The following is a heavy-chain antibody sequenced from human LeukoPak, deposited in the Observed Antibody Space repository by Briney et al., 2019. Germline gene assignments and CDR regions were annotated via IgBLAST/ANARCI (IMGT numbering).Heavy chain of an antibody. Sequence: PSETPSLTCTVSGGSISSYYWSWIRQPAGKGLEWIGRIYTSGSTNYNPSLKSRVTMSVDTSKNQFSLKLSSVTAADTAVYYCARDSPAMTSPYYYGMDVWGQGTTVTVSS. D-gene: IGHD2-2*01. CDR3: ARDSPAMTSPYYYGMDV. CDR1: GGSISSYY. V-gene: IGHV4-4*07. J-gene: IGHJ6*02. CDR2: IYTSGST.